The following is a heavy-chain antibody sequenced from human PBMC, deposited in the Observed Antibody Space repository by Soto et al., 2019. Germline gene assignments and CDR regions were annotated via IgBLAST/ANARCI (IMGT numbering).Heavy chain of an antibody. CDR2: INHSGST. D-gene: IGHD2-15*01. V-gene: IGHV4-34*01. J-gene: IGHJ5*02. CDR3: ARGGGRIVVVVAATGWFDP. Sequence: GTISLRCAVCGGCFSGYYWSGIRQQPGKGLEWIGEINHSGSTNYNPSLKSRVTISVDTSKNQFSLKLSSVTTADTAVYYCARGGGRIVVVVAATGWFDPWGQGTLVTGYS. CDR1: GGCFSGYY.